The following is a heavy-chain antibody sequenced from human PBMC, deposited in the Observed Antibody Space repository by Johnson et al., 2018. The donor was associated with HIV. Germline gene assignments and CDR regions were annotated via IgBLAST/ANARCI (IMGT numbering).Heavy chain of an antibody. CDR1: GFTFSNAW. J-gene: IGHJ3*02. CDR3: TTSCRSQWLASSEAFDI. Sequence: VQLVESGGGLVKPGGSLRLSCAASGFTFSNAWMSWVRQAPGKGLEWVGRIKSKTDGGTTDYAAPVKGRFTISRDDSKNTLYLQMNSMKTEDTAVYYCTTSCRSQWLASSEAFDIWGQGTMVTVSS. D-gene: IGHD6-19*01. V-gene: IGHV3-15*01. CDR2: IKSKTDGGTT.